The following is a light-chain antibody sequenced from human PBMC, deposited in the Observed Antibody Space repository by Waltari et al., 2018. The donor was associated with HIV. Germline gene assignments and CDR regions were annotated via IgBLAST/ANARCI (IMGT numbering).Light chain of an antibody. J-gene: IGKJ3*01. CDR1: QDISNS. CDR2: ASS. Sequence: DIQMTQSPSSLSAFVGDIVTITCRASQDISNSLAWFRQKPGKAPESLIFASSSLQSGVPSNFVGTGSGTDFTLTITSLQPEDFATYYCQQYKTFPLTFGPGTKVDF. V-gene: IGKV1-16*02. CDR3: QQYKTFPLT.